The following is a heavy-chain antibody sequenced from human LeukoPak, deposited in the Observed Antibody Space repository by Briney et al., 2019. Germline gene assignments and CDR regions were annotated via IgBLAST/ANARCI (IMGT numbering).Heavy chain of an antibody. J-gene: IGHJ4*02. V-gene: IGHV3-7*01. D-gene: IGHD6-13*01. CDR1: GFTFSSYW. CDR3: TQNLVAAAGDH. Sequence: GGSLRLSCAASGFTFSSYWMTWVRQAPGKGLEWVANIKPDGSVGYYVDSVRGRFIISRDNAGISLYLQMNSLRVEDTAVYYCTQNLVAAAGDHWGQGTLLIVSS. CDR2: IKPDGSVG.